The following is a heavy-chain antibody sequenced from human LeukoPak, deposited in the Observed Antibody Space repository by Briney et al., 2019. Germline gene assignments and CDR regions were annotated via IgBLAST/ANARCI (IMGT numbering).Heavy chain of an antibody. Sequence: PGGSLRLSRAASGFTFSSYWMSWVRQAPGKGLQSVSSISSSSSYIYYADSVKGRFTISRDNSKNSLYLQMNSLRAEDTAVYYCARASGWYERGPDYYYYYMDVWGKGTTVTISS. V-gene: IGHV3-21*01. J-gene: IGHJ6*03. D-gene: IGHD6-19*01. CDR3: ARASGWYERGPDYYYYYMDV. CDR1: GFTFSSYW. CDR2: ISSSSSYI.